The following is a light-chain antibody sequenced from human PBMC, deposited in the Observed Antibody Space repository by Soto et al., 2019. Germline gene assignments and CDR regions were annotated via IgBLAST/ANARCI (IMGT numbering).Light chain of an antibody. J-gene: IGKJ1*01. CDR3: QQYGSSPLT. Sequence: IVLTQSPGTLSLSPGERATLSCRASQSVSSSYLAWYQQKPGQAPRLLIYGACSRGTGIPDRFSGSGSGTDFTLTISRLEHEDVAVYYCQQYGSSPLTFVQGTKVEI. CDR2: GAC. CDR1: QSVSSSY. V-gene: IGKV3-20*01.